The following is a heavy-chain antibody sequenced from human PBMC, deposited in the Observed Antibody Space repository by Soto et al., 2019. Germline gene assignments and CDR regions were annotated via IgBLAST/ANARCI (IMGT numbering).Heavy chain of an antibody. Sequence: QVQLVQSGAEVKKPGSSVKVSCKASGGTFSSYAISWVRQAPGQGLEWMGGSIPIFGTANYAQKFQGRVTITADESTSTAYMELSSLRSEDTAVYYCARDPSRGGYYYYGMDVWGQGTTVTVSS. V-gene: IGHV1-69*01. CDR1: GGTFSSYA. CDR2: SIPIFGTA. CDR3: ARDPSRGGYYYYGMDV. J-gene: IGHJ6*02. D-gene: IGHD3-10*01.